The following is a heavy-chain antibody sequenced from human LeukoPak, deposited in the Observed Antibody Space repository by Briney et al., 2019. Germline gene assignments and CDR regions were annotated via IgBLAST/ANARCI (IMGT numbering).Heavy chain of an antibody. D-gene: IGHD3/OR15-3a*01. J-gene: IGHJ4*02. CDR3: ARQTGSGLFILP. V-gene: IGHV4-39*01. CDR1: GGSISSNSYY. Sequence: PSETLSLTCTVSGGSISSNSYYWGWIRQPPWKGLEWIGSIYYSGNTYYNASLKSQVSISIDTSKNQFSLRLTSVTAADTAVYYCARQTGSGLFILPGGQGTLVTVSS. CDR2: IYYSGNT.